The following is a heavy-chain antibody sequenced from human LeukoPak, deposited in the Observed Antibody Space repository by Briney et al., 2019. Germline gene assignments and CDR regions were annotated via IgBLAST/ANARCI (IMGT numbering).Heavy chain of an antibody. CDR1: GFTFSSYA. Sequence: LSGGSLRLSCVASGFTFSSYAMSWVRHAPGKGLEGVSYISGSGGTTYYADSVKGRFTISRHNSKNTVYLQMNSLRAEDTALYYCAKDVQSWATYFDCWGRGTLVTVSS. CDR3: AKDVQSWATYFDC. J-gene: IGHJ4*02. D-gene: IGHD1-1*01. CDR2: ISGSGGTT. V-gene: IGHV3-23*01.